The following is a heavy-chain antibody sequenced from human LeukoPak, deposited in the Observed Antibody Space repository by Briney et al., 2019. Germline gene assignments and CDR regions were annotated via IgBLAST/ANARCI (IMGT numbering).Heavy chain of an antibody. D-gene: IGHD2-21*01. J-gene: IGHJ4*02. Sequence: SETLSLTCTVSGGSISSGSYYWSWIRQPAGKGLEWIGRIYTSGSTNYNPSLKSRVTISVDTSKNQFSLKLSSVTAADTAVYYCARGTYCGSDCYSFEYWGQGTLVTVSS. CDR2: IYTSGST. CDR1: GGSISSGSYY. V-gene: IGHV4-61*02. CDR3: ARGTYCGSDCYSFEY.